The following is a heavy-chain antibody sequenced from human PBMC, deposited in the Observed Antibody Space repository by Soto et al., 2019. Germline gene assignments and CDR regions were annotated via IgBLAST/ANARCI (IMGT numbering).Heavy chain of an antibody. CDR1: GGAISSSYW. CDR3: ARKINGWEGYFQH. Sequence: QVQLQESGPGLVKPSGTLSLTCAISGGAISSSYWLRWVRQPPGKGLEWIGEIDQGGSTNYKPSLKSRVTILLDKAKNQFSLELSSVTAADPAVYYCARKINGWEGYFQHWGQGTLVTVSS. CDR2: IDQGGST. J-gene: IGHJ1*01. V-gene: IGHV4-4*02. D-gene: IGHD6-19*01.